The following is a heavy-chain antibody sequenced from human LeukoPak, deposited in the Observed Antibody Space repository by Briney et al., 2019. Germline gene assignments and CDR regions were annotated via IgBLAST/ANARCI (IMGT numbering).Heavy chain of an antibody. CDR1: GFTFSSYE. Sequence: GGSLRLSCAASGFTFSSYEMNWVRQAPGKGLEWVSYISSIGSTIYYADSVKGRFTISRDNAKNSLHMQMNSLRAEDTAVYYCVVGDYYDSSGYYRAFRHWGQGTLVTVSS. CDR2: ISSIGSTI. J-gene: IGHJ1*01. V-gene: IGHV3-48*03. CDR3: VVGDYYDSSGYYRAFRH. D-gene: IGHD3-22*01.